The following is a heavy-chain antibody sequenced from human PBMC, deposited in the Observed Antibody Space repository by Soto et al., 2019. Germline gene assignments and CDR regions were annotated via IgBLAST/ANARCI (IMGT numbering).Heavy chain of an antibody. Sequence: QVQLVQSGAEVKKTGASVKVSCKASGYTFTSYGISWVRQAAGQGLEWLGWISAYNGNTSYAQKLQGRVTLTTDTSKSSGYMELRSLRSDDTAVYYCARDGGEMSTVTTVDYWGQGTLVTVSS. J-gene: IGHJ4*02. D-gene: IGHD4-17*01. CDR1: GYTFTSYG. V-gene: IGHV1-18*01. CDR3: ARDGGEMSTVTTVDY. CDR2: ISAYNGNT.